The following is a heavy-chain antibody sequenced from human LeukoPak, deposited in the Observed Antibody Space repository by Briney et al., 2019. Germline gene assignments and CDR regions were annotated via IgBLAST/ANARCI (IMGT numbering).Heavy chain of an antibody. Sequence: XXLRLXXXXSGFTXSSYAMSWVRQAPGKGLEWVSAISGSGGSTYYADSVKGRFTISRDNSKNTLYLQMNSLRAEDTAVYYCAKDPTVTTPPYFDSWGQGTLVTVSS. J-gene: IGHJ4*02. V-gene: IGHV3-23*01. D-gene: IGHD4-11*01. CDR3: AKDPTVTTPPYFDS. CDR1: GFTXSSYA. CDR2: ISGSGGST.